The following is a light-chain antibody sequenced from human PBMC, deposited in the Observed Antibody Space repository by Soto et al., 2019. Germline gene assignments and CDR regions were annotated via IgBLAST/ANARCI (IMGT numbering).Light chain of an antibody. J-gene: IGLJ2*01. CDR2: DVN. CDR1: SSDVGGYNY. CDR3: ASYTRTTTLV. Sequence: QSALTQPRSVSGSPGQSVTISCTGTSSDVGGYNYVSWYQHHPGKAPKLVIYDVNKRPSGVPDRLSGSKSGNTASLTISGLQAEDEADYYCASYTRTTTLVFGGGTKLTVL. V-gene: IGLV2-11*01.